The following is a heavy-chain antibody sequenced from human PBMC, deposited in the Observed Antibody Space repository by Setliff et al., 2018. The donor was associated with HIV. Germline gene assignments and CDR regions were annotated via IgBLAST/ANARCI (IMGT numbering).Heavy chain of an antibody. V-gene: IGHV4-59*08. CDR3: ARLSDTAMASFDS. J-gene: IGHJ4*02. CDR1: GGSLSGYH. CDR2: FYNSGST. Sequence: SETLSLTCSVSGGSLSGYHWSWIRQPPGKGLEWIGYFYNSGSTNSGPSFKSRVSMSGDTSKNQLSLKVTSVTAADTAVYYCARLSDTAMASFDSWGQGTLVTVSS. D-gene: IGHD5-18*01.